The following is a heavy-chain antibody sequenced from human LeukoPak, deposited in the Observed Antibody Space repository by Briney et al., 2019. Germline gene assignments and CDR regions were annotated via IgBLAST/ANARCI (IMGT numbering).Heavy chain of an antibody. J-gene: IGHJ4*02. CDR3: ARDGNFDWLGDFDY. V-gene: IGHV4-30-2*01. CDR1: GGSISSGGYY. CDR2: IYHSGST. Sequence: PSQTLSLTCTVSGGSISSGGYYWSWIRQPPGKGLEWIGYIYHSGSTYYNPSLKSRVTISVDTSKNQFSLKLSSVTAADTAVYYCARDGNFDWLGDFDYWGQGTLVTVSS. D-gene: IGHD3-9*01.